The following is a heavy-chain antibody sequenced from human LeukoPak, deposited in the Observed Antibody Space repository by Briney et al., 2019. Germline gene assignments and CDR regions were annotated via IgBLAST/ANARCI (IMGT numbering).Heavy chain of an antibody. J-gene: IGHJ4*02. CDR2: VSSDGNSK. V-gene: IGHV3-30*18. CDR1: GFTFSNYA. Sequence: PGGSLRLSCAASGFTFSNYAMHWVRQAPGKGLEWVAVVSSDGNSKYYADSMKGRFTISRDNSKNTLYLQINSLRADDTAVFYCAKDGGRAAAGTVDSWGQGALVTVSS. D-gene: IGHD6-13*01. CDR3: AKDGGRAAAGTVDS.